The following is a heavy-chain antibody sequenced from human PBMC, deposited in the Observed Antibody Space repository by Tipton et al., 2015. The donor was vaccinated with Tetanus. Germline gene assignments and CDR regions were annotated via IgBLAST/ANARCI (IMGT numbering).Heavy chain of an antibody. CDR1: GGSISSGGYY. Sequence: LRLSCTVSGGSISSGGYYWSWIRQHPGKGLEWIGYIYYSGSTYYNPSLKSRVTISVDTSKNQFSLKLSSVTAADTAVYYCAREELRSGFDYWGQGTLVTVSS. J-gene: IGHJ4*02. D-gene: IGHD3-10*02. CDR2: IYYSGST. CDR3: AREELRSGFDY. V-gene: IGHV4-31*03.